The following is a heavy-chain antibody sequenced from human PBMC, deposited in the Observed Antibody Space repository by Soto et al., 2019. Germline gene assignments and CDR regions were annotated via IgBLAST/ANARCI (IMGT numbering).Heavy chain of an antibody. CDR3: AKNGGYDVAL. V-gene: IGHV4-4*02. CDR1: SGSISSGNR. Sequence: QVQLQESGPGLVKPSGTLSLTCAVSSGSISSGNRWSWVRQPPGQGLEWIGETSRSGYNNNNPSLKSRVTVSLDKSRNQFSLKVNSVTAADTAMYYCAKNGGYDVALWGQGTLVTVSS. D-gene: IGHD5-12*01. CDR2: TSRSGYN. J-gene: IGHJ4*02.